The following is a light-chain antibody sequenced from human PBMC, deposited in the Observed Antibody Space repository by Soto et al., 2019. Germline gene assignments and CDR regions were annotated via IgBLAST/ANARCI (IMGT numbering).Light chain of an antibody. Sequence: SVLTQPRSVSGSPGQSVTISCTGTGSDVGGYNYVSWYQQHPGKAPKLMIYDVSKRPSGVPDRLSGSKSGNTASLTISGLQAEDEADYYCCSYAGSYSYVFGTGTKATVL. V-gene: IGLV2-11*01. CDR2: DVS. J-gene: IGLJ1*01. CDR1: GSDVGGYNY. CDR3: CSYAGSYSYV.